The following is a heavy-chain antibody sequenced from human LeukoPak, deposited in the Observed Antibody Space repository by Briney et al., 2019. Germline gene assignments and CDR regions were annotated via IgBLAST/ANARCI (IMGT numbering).Heavy chain of an antibody. Sequence: GASVKVSCKTSGYTFTTYGISWVRQAPGQGLEWMGWISAYNGNTNYAQKLQGRVTMTTDTSTSTAYMELRSLRSDDTAVYYCARDSDDILTGYYLPPDYWGQGTLVTVSS. CDR2: ISAYNGNT. CDR1: GYTFTTYG. J-gene: IGHJ4*02. D-gene: IGHD3-9*01. CDR3: ARDSDDILTGYYLPPDY. V-gene: IGHV1-18*01.